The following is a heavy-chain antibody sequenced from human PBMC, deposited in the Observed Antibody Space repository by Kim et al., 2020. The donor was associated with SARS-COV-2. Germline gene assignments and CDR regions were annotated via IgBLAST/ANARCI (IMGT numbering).Heavy chain of an antibody. CDR2: IIPILGIA. Sequence: SVKVSCKASGGTFSSYTISWVRQAPGQGLEWMGRIIPILGIANYAQKFQGRVTITADESTSTAYMELSSLRSEDTAVYYCARSVFGELSFDPWGQGTLVTVSS. CDR1: GGTFSSYT. V-gene: IGHV1-69*02. J-gene: IGHJ5*02. D-gene: IGHD3-10*01. CDR3: ARSVFGELSFDP.